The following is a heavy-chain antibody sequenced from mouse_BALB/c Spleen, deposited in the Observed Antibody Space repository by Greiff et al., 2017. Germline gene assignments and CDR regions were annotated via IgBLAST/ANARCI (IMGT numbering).Heavy chain of an antibody. Sequence: EVQLQQSGPELVKPGASVKMSCKASGYTFTSYVMHWVKQKPGQGLEWIGYINPYNDGTKYNEKFKGKATLTSDKSSSTAYMELSSLTSEDSAVYYCARNYGTGYWYFDVWGAGTTVTVSS. CDR1: GYTFTSYV. CDR2: INPYNDGT. CDR3: ARNYGTGYWYFDV. V-gene: IGHV1-14*01. J-gene: IGHJ1*01. D-gene: IGHD2-1*01.